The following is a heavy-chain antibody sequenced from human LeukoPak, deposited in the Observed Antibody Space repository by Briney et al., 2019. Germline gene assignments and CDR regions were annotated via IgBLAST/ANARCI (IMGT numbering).Heavy chain of an antibody. J-gene: IGHJ6*03. Sequence: GGSLRLSCAASGFTFSSQGMNWVRQAPGKGLEWVSFISGSGDTTYFADSVKGRFTISRDNAKNSLYLQMNSLRAEDTAVYYCARATWDPNYYYYMDVWGKGTTVTISS. CDR3: ARATWDPNYYYYMDV. V-gene: IGHV3-21*01. CDR2: ISGSGDTT. CDR1: GFTFSSQG. D-gene: IGHD1-26*01.